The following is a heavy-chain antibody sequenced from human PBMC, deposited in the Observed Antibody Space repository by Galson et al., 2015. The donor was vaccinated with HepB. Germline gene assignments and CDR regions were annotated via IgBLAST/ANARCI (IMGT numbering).Heavy chain of an antibody. V-gene: IGHV3-21*01. J-gene: IGHJ4*02. CDR2: ISSSSSYI. CDR3: ARDPSELSSSSWYDY. Sequence: SLRLSCAASGFTFSSYSMNWVRQAPGKGLEWVSSISSSSSYIYYADSVKGRFTISRDNSKNTLYLQMNSLRAEDTAVYYCARDPSELSSSSWYDYWGQGTLVTVSS. D-gene: IGHD6-13*01. CDR1: GFTFSSYS.